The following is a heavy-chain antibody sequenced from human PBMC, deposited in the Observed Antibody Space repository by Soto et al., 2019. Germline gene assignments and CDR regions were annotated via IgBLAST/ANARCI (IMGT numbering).Heavy chain of an antibody. Sequence: SETLSLTCSVSGGSISSYYWSWIRQPPGKGLEWIGYIYYSGSTNYNPSLKSRVTISVDTSKNQFSLKLSSVTAAETAVYYCARVPFQTRHGNWFDPWGQGTLVTSPQ. J-gene: IGHJ5*02. CDR3: ARVPFQTRHGNWFDP. V-gene: IGHV4-59*01. CDR2: IYYSGST. CDR1: GGSISSYY.